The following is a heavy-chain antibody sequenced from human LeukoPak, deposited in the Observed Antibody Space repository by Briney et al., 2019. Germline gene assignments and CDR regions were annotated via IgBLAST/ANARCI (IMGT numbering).Heavy chain of an antibody. CDR2: ISGCGGST. CDR3: AKDLYYDSSGYYDY. V-gene: IGHV3-23*01. D-gene: IGHD3-22*01. CDR1: GFTFSSYA. J-gene: IGHJ4*02. Sequence: GGSLRLSCAASGFTFSSYAMSWVRQAPGKGLEWVSAISGCGGSTYYADSVKGRFTISRDNSKNTLYLQMNSLRADDTAVYYCAKDLYYDSSGYYDYWGQGTLVTVSS.